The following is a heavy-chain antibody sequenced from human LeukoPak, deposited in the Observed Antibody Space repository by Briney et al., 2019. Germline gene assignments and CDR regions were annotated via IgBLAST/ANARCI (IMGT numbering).Heavy chain of an antibody. Sequence: SETLSLTCTVSGGSISGYYWSWIRQPPGKGLEWIGYIYYSGSTNYNPSLKSRVTISVDTSKNQFSLKLSSVTAADSAVYYCARDSSANKMRRWFDPWGQGTLVTASS. CDR2: IYYSGST. CDR3: ARDSSANKMRRWFDP. D-gene: IGHD6-19*01. V-gene: IGHV4-59*01. J-gene: IGHJ5*02. CDR1: GGSISGYY.